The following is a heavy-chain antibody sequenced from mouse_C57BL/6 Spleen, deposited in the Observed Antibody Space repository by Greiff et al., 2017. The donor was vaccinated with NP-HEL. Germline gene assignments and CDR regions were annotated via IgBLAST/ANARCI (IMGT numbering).Heavy chain of an antibody. CDR3: AKGHYYGSRGDAMDY. CDR2: IWSGGST. D-gene: IGHD1-1*01. J-gene: IGHJ4*01. Sequence: QVQLKQSGPGLVQPSQSLSITCTVSGFSLTSYGVHWVRQPPGKGLEWLGVIWSGGSTDYNAAFISRLSISKDNSKSQVFFKMNSLQADDTAIYYCAKGHYYGSRGDAMDYWGQGTSVTVSS. CDR1: GFSLTSYG. V-gene: IGHV2-4*01.